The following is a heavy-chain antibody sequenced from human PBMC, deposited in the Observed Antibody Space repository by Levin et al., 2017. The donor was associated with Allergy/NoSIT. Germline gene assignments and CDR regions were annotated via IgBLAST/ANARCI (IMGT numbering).Heavy chain of an antibody. V-gene: IGHV3-15*01. CDR3: TTSHNWVRGVLMRRPY. J-gene: IGHJ4*02. CDR1: GFTFSSAW. CDR2: IQSKNDGGTT. Sequence: SGGSLRLSCAVSGFTFSSAWMSWVRQAPGKGLEWVGHIQSKNDGGTTDYAAPVTGRFSISRDDAKNTLYLQMNSLKTEDTAVYYCTTSHNWVRGVLMRRPYWGQGTLVTVSS. D-gene: IGHD3-10*01.